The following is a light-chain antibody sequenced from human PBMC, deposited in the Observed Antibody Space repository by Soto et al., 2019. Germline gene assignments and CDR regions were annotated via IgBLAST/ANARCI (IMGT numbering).Light chain of an antibody. V-gene: IGKV3-20*01. Sequence: VLTQSPGTLSLSPGERATLSCRASQSVSSHLAWYQQKPGQAPRLLTYGASNRATGIPDRFSGSGSGTDFTLTISRLEPEDFAVYYCQHFSPSPITFGQGTRLEIK. CDR1: QSVSSH. CDR2: GAS. CDR3: QHFSPSPIT. J-gene: IGKJ5*01.